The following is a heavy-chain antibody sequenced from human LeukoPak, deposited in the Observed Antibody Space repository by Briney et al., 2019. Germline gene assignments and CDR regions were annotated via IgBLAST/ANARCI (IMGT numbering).Heavy chain of an antibody. CDR1: GFTFNSYG. CDR2: IWYDGSNK. V-gene: IGHV3-33*01. D-gene: IGHD2-21*02. J-gene: IGHJ4*02. CDR3: ARMGKCGGDCYAYYFDY. Sequence: PGGSLRLSCAASGFTFNSYGMHGVRQAPGKGLEWVAVIWYDGSNKYYADSVKGRFTISRDNSKNTLYLQMNSLRAEDTAVYYCARMGKCGGDCYAYYFDYWGQGTMVSVSS.